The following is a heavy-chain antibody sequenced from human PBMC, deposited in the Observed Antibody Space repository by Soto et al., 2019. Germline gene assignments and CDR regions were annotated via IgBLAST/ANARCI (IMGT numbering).Heavy chain of an antibody. CDR1: GGTFSSYA. CDR3: ARAPPMATISYFDY. CDR2: IIPIFGTA. J-gene: IGHJ4*02. Sequence: SVKVSCKASGGTFSSYAISWVRQAPGQGLEWMGGIIPIFGTANYAQKFQGRVTITADESTSTAYMELSSLRSEDTAVYYCARAPPMATISYFDYWGQGSLVTVSS. V-gene: IGHV1-69*13. D-gene: IGHD5-12*01.